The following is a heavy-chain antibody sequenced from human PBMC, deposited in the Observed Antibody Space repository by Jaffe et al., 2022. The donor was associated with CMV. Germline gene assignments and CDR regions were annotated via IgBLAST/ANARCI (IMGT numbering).Heavy chain of an antibody. V-gene: IGHV3-48*02. J-gene: IGHJ4*02. Sequence: EVQLVESGGGLVQPGGSLRLSCAASGFIFTRNHLNWVRQAPGKGPEWISYISSTHEIWYADSVKGRFTISRDDAKNSVSLQMNSLRDEDTAVYYCVRDLDWAFDYWGQGTLVTVSS. CDR2: ISSTHEI. D-gene: IGHD2-21*01. CDR1: GFIFTRNH. CDR3: VRDLDWAFDY.